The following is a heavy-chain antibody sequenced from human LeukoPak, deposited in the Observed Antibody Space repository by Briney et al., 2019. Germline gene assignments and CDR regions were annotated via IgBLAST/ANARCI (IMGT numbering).Heavy chain of an antibody. D-gene: IGHD1-7*01. CDR2: INPNSGGT. J-gene: IGHJ3*02. Sequence: ASVKVSCKASGYTFTGYYMHWVRQAPGQGLEWMGWINPNSGGTNYAQKFQGRVTMTRDTSISTAYMELSRLRSDDTAVYYCARDVWNYGAFDIWGQGTMVTVSS. V-gene: IGHV1-2*02. CDR1: GYTFTGYY. CDR3: ARDVWNYGAFDI.